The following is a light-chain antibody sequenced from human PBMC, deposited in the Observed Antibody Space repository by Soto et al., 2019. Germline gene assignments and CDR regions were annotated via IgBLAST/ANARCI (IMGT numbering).Light chain of an antibody. J-gene: IGKJ3*01. V-gene: IGKV1-5*03. Sequence: DVQMTQSPSTLSASVGDRVTITCRASQSISSWLAWYQQKPGKAPKLLIYKASTLETGVPSRFSGSGSGTDFTLTISSLQPEDAAIYSCQQAASFPFTFGPGAKV. CDR1: QSISSW. CDR3: QQAASFPFT. CDR2: KAS.